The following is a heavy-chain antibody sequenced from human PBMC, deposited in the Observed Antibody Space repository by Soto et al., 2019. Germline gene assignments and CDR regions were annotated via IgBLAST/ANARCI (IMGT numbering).Heavy chain of an antibody. D-gene: IGHD3-22*01. Sequence: GGSLRLSCAASEFTFSTYAMSWVRQAPGKGLEWVSAISGSGGSTYYADSVKGRFTISRDTAKNTLYLQMNSLRAEDTALYYCAKARYYDSTGYLYYFDYWGQGTLVTVSS. CDR2: ISGSGGST. V-gene: IGHV3-23*01. J-gene: IGHJ4*02. CDR1: EFTFSTYA. CDR3: AKARYYDSTGYLYYFDY.